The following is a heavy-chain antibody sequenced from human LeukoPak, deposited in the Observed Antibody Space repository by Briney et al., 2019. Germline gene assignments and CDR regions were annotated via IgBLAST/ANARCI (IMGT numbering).Heavy chain of an antibody. CDR1: GYSISSGYY. J-gene: IGHJ5*02. CDR2: IYHSGST. CDR3: ARTVLRYFDWLSQGWFDP. V-gene: IGHV4-38-2*01. Sequence: PSETLSLTCAVSGYSISSGYYWGWLRQPPGKGLEWIGSIYHSGSTYYNPSLKSRVTISVDTSKNQFSLKLSSVTAADTAVYYCARTVLRYFDWLSQGWFDPWGQGTLVTVSS. D-gene: IGHD3-9*01.